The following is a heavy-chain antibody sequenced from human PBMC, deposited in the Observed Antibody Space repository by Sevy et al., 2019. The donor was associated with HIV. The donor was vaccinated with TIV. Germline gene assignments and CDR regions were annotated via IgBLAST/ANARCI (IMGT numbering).Heavy chain of an antibody. CDR1: GFTFSIYS. V-gene: IGHV3-30*03. Sequence: GGSLRLSCVASGFTFSIYSVLWVRQAPGKGLEWLTLISYDGSNKYYADSVKGRFTISRDNSNNILYLQMNSLRVEDTALYFGERVAVEYCSNDCYHRFDHWGLGTLVTVSS. CDR3: ERVAVEYCSNDCYHRFDH. CDR2: ISYDGSNK. D-gene: IGHD2-2*01. J-gene: IGHJ4*02.